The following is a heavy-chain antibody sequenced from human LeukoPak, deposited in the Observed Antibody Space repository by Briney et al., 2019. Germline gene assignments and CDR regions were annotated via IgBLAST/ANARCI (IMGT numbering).Heavy chain of an antibody. CDR1: GYTFTSYG. J-gene: IGHJ2*01. D-gene: IGHD3-22*01. CDR2: ISAYNGNT. V-gene: IGHV1-18*01. Sequence: GASVKVSCKASGYTFTSYGISWVRQAPGQGLEWVGWISAYNGNTNYAQKLQGRVTMTTDTSTSTAYMELRSLRSDDTAVYYCARYDSSGYYYSWYFDLWGRGTLVTVSS. CDR3: ARYDSSGYYYSWYFDL.